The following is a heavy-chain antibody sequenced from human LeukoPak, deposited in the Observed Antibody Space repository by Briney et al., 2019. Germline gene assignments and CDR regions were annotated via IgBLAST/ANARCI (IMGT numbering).Heavy chain of an antibody. CDR3: ARDRPAFKDGSGSSIDY. Sequence: RTSETLSLTCTVSGGSISSGSYYWSWIRQPAGKGLEWIGRIYTSGSTNYNPSLKSRVTISVDTSKNQFSLKLSSVTAADTAVYYCARDRPAFKDGSGSSIDYWGQGTLVTVSS. V-gene: IGHV4-61*02. CDR1: GGSISSGSYY. D-gene: IGHD3-10*01. J-gene: IGHJ4*02. CDR2: IYTSGST.